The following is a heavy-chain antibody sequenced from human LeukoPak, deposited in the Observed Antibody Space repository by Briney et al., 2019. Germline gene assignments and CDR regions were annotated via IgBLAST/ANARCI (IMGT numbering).Heavy chain of an antibody. V-gene: IGHV3-30*18. D-gene: IGHD3-3*02. Sequence: PGGSLRPSCAASGFTFSSYGMHWVRQAPGKGLEWVAVISYDGSNKYYADSVKGRFTISRDNSKNTLYLQMNSLRAEDTAVYYCAKVASIDSGDDYWGQGTLVTVSS. CDR3: AKVASIDSGDDY. J-gene: IGHJ4*02. CDR1: GFTFSSYG. CDR2: ISYDGSNK.